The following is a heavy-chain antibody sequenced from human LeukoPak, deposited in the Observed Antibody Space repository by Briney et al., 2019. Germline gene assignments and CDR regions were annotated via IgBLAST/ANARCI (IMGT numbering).Heavy chain of an antibody. V-gene: IGHV4-39*01. CDR1: GGSISSSSDY. Sequence: SETLSLTCTVSGGSISSSSDYWGWIRQPPGKGLEWIGSIYYSGSTYYNPSLKSRVTISVDTSKNQFSLKLSSVTAADTAVYYCARRLGRKFGERFYYYHYMDVWGKGTTVTISS. D-gene: IGHD3-10*01. CDR3: ARRLGRKFGERFYYYHYMDV. CDR2: IYYSGST. J-gene: IGHJ6*03.